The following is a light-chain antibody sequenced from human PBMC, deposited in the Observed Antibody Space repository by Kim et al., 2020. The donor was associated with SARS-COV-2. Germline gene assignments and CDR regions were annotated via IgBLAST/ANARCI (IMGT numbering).Light chain of an antibody. CDR2: DVT. V-gene: IGLV2-14*03. CDR1: SSDVGGYNY. CDR3: SSYTSNSTVV. J-gene: IGLJ2*01. Sequence: GQSITTSCTGTSSDVGGYNYFSWYQQHPGKAPKLIIYDVTKRPSGVSNRFSGSKSGNTASLTISGLQAEDEADYYCSSYTSNSTVVFGGGTQLTVL.